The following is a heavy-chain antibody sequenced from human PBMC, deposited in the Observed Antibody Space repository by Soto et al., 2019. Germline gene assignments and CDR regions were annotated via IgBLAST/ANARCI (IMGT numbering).Heavy chain of an antibody. CDR2: VYYTEDT. CDR1: SGPDRSHN. V-gene: IGHV4-59*08. Sequence: QVQLQQSGPRLVKPSEILSLTCTVSSGPDRSHNWGWIRQPPGRGLEWIGYVYYTEDTAYNPSLRSRVSISADTSTNDISLTLSSVTAADTAVYYCVRQGIDYLHGLVDVWGQGTTVSVSS. CDR3: VRQGIDYLHGLVDV. J-gene: IGHJ6*02. D-gene: IGHD4-17*01.